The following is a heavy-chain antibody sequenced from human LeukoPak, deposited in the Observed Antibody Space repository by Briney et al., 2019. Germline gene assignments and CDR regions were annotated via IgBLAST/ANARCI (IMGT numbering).Heavy chain of an antibody. V-gene: IGHV4-34*01. Sequence: SETLSLTCAVYGGSFSGYYWSWIRQPPGKGLEWIGEINHSGSTNYNPPLKSRVTISVDTSKNQFSLKLSSVTAADTAVYYCARGYSSSSWFDPWGQGTLVTVSS. J-gene: IGHJ5*02. CDR1: GGSFSGYY. D-gene: IGHD6-6*01. CDR3: ARGYSSSSWFDP. CDR2: INHSGST.